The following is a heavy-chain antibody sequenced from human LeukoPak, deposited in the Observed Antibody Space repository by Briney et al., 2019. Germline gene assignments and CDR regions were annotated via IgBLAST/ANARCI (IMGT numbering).Heavy chain of an antibody. D-gene: IGHD1-26*01. CDR2: ISYDGSTK. V-gene: IGHV3-30*18. CDR3: AKDKGWELLLLMEY. CDR1: GFTFSSYG. J-gene: IGHJ4*02. Sequence: PGGSLRLSCAASGFTFSSYGMHWVRQAPGKGLEWVAVISYDGSTKYYADSVKGRFTISRDNSKNTLYLQMNSLRAEDTAVYYCAKDKGWELLLLMEYWGQGTLVTVSS.